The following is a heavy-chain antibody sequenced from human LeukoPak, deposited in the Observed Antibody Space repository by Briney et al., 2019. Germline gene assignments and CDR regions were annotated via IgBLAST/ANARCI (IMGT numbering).Heavy chain of an antibody. CDR3: ATGGQRWFDP. Sequence: PSETLSLTCAVYGGSFTDYFWSWIRQAPGKGPEWIGRINHSGSTNYQPSLRTRVTISVDTSKNQFSLKLTSVTAADTAVYYCATGGQRWFDPWGRGTPVTVSS. J-gene: IGHJ5*02. CDR2: INHSGST. V-gene: IGHV4-34*01. CDR1: GGSFTDYF.